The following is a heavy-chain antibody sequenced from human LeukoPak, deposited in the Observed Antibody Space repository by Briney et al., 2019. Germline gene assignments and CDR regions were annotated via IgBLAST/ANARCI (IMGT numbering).Heavy chain of an antibody. V-gene: IGHV4-4*09. CDR3: ARIPREYSAAYYFQP. D-gene: IGHD5-12*01. Sequence: SETLSLTCSVSGGSISNYYWSWIRQPPGKGLEWIGYVYISGSTNYNPSLRSRVTIALDTSKRQFSLKLSSVTAADTALYYCARIPREYSAAYYFQPWGQGTLVTVSS. CDR2: VYISGST. CDR1: GGSISNYY. J-gene: IGHJ1*01.